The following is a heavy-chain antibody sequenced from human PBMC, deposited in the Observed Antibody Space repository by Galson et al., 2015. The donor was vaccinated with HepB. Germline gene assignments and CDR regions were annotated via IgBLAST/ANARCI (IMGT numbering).Heavy chain of an antibody. CDR1: AGTFSSYT. D-gene: IGHD2-2*01. J-gene: IGHJ5*02. Sequence: SVKVSCKASAGTFSSYTISWVRQAPGQGLEWMGRIIPILGIANYAQKFQGRVTITADKSTSTAYMELSSLRSEDTAVYYCARGYCSSTSCLREFDPWGQGTLVTVSS. CDR3: ARGYCSSTSCLREFDP. CDR2: IIPILGIA. V-gene: IGHV1-69*02.